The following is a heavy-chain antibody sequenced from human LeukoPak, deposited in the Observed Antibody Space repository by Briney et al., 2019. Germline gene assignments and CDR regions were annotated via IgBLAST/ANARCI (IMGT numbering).Heavy chain of an antibody. CDR2: ISSSSSYI. J-gene: IGHJ6*03. D-gene: IGHD1-1*01. Sequence: PGGSLRLSCAASGFTFSSYEMNWVRQAPGKGLEWVSSISSSSSYIYYADSVKGRFTISRDNAKNSLYLQMNSLRAEDTAVYYCARSFLRTTYPYHRGYYMDVWGKGTTVTVSS. CDR1: GFTFSSYE. CDR3: ARSFLRTTYPYHRGYYMDV. V-gene: IGHV3-21*01.